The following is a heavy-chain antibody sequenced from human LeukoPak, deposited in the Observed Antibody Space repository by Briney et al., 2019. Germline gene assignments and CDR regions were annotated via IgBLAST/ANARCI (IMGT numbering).Heavy chain of an antibody. CDR3: AKDDGGYSY. V-gene: IGHV3-23*01. CDR1: GFTFSSYA. CDR2: MSGSGSSR. D-gene: IGHD3-22*01. Sequence: GGSLRLSCAASGFTFSSYAMSWVRQAPGKGLEWVSSMSGSGSSRYHADSVKGRFTISRDNSKNTLYLQMNSLRAEDTAVYYCAKDDGGYSYWGQGTLVTVSS. J-gene: IGHJ4*02.